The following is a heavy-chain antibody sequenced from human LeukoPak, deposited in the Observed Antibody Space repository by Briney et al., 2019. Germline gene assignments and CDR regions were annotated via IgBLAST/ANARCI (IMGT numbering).Heavy chain of an antibody. D-gene: IGHD3-3*01. Sequence: PGGSLRLSCAASGFTFNKYWMHWVRQAPGKGLVWVSRINTDGSSTSYADSVKGRFTISRDNAKNTLYLQMKSLRAEDTAVYYCARGNYDFWSGYCGVWGKGTTVTVSS. CDR2: INTDGSST. CDR3: ARGNYDFWSGYCGV. CDR1: GFTFNKYW. J-gene: IGHJ6*04. V-gene: IGHV3-74*01.